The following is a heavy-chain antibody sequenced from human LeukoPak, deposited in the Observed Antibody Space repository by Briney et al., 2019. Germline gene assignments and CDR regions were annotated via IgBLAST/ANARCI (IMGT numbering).Heavy chain of an antibody. CDR3: ARDSSSGRDY. V-gene: IGHV4-34*01. CDR2: INHSGST. CDR1: GGSFSGYY. J-gene: IGHJ4*02. Sequence: SETLSLTCAVYGGSFSGYYWSWIRQPLGKGLEWIGEINHSGSTNYNPSLKSRVTISVDTSKNQFSLKLSSVTAADTAVYYCARDSSSGRDYWGQGTLVTVSS.